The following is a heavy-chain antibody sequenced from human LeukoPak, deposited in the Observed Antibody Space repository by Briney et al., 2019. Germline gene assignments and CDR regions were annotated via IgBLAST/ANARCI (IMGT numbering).Heavy chain of an antibody. J-gene: IGHJ3*02. D-gene: IGHD6-13*01. CDR1: GGSISSYY. V-gene: IGHV4-4*07. CDR2: IYTSGST. CDR3: ARARSGIAAGAGAFDI. Sequence: SETLSLTCTVSGGSISSYYWSWIRQPAGKGLEWIGRIYTSGSTNYNPSLKSRVTMSVDTSKNQFSLKLSSVTAADTAVYYCARARSGIAAGAGAFDIWGQGTMVTVSS.